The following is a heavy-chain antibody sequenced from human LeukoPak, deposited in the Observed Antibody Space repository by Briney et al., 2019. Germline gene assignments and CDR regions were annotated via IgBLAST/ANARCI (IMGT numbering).Heavy chain of an antibody. J-gene: IGHJ6*02. CDR2: ISSSSSTI. CDR3: ARGDYYGMDV. V-gene: IGHV3-48*01. Sequence: PGGSLRLSCAASGFTFSSYSMNWVRQAPGKGLEWVSYISSSSSTIYYADSVKGRFTISRDNAKNSLYLQMNSLRAEDTAVYYCARGDYYGMDVWGQGTTVTVSS. CDR1: GFTFSSYS.